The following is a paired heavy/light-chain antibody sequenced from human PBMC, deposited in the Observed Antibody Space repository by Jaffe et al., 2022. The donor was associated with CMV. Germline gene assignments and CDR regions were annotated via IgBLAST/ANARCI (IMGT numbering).Heavy chain of an antibody. CDR1: GFTSNDWG. J-gene: IGHJ6*02. CDR2: INWNSDYI. V-gene: IGHV3-9*02. CDR3: IKENHPGAMDV. Sequence: EMQVVESGGGLVQPGRSLRLSCAASGFTSNDWGMHWVRQGPGKGLEWVSGINWNSDYIDYADAVKGRFIISRDNAKNSLYLQMNSLRTEDTALYYCIKENHPGAMDVWGQGTTVTVS. D-gene: IGHD3-10*01.
Light chain of an antibody. J-gene: IGKJ1*01. CDR2: QVS. CDR1: GGLVHGDGSTY. V-gene: IGKV2-30*02. Sequence: DVVMTQSPLSLPVTLGQPASISCRSSGGLVHGDGSTYLNWFHQRPGQSPRRLIYQVSNRDSGVPDRFSGSGSGTYFTLKISRVEAEDVGVYYCMQATHWPLTFGQGTKVEIK. CDR3: MQATHWPLT.